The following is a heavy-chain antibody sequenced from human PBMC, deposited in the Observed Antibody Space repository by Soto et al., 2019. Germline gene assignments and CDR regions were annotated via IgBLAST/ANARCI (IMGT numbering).Heavy chain of an antibody. J-gene: IGHJ6*02. CDR3: AKNFKATPGYYGMDV. CDR2: ISYDGSNK. CDR1: GFTFSSYG. V-gene: IGHV3-30*18. Sequence: PGGSLRLSCAASGFTFSSYGMHWVRQAPGKGLEWVAVISYDGSNKYYADSVKGRFTISRDNSKNTLYLQMNSLRAEDTAVYYCAKNFKATPGYYGMDVWGQGTTVTVSS.